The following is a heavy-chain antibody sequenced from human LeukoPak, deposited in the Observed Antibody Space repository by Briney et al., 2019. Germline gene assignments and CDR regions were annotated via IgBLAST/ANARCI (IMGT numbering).Heavy chain of an antibody. D-gene: IGHD2-8*01. CDR3: ATAQLPVRYCTNGVCRDPYYYYDGRDV. V-gene: IGHV1-69*04. J-gene: IGHJ6*02. Sequence: SVKVSCKASGGTFSSYAISWVRQAPGQGLEWMGRIIPILGIANYAQKFQGRVTITADKSTSTAYMELSSLRSEDTAVYYCATAQLPVRYCTNGVCRDPYYYYDGRDVWGQGTTVTVSS. CDR1: GGTFSSYA. CDR2: IIPILGIA.